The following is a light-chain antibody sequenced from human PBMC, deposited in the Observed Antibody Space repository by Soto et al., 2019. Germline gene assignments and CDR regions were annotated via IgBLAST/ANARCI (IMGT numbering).Light chain of an antibody. V-gene: IGLV3-21*04. Sequence: SYELTQPSSVSVAPGKTARITCGGNNIGSKSVHWYQQKPGQAPVLVIYYDSDRPSGIPERFSGSNSGNTATLTISRVEAGDEADYYCQVWDSSSDHPVVFGGGTKVTVL. J-gene: IGLJ2*01. CDR2: YDS. CDR3: QVWDSSSDHPVV. CDR1: NIGSKS.